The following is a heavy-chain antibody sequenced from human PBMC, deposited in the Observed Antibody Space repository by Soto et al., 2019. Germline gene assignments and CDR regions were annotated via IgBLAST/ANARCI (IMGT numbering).Heavy chain of an antibody. V-gene: IGHV4-34*01. J-gene: IGHJ4*02. Sequence: SSETLSLTCAVYGGSFSGYYWSWIRQPPGKGLEWIGEINRGGSIYYNPSLESRLTISLDTAMNQFSLKLNSVTAADTAVYFCARGPFYGDIPDFWGQGTLVTVSS. CDR1: GGSFSGYY. D-gene: IGHD4-17*01. CDR2: INRGGSI. CDR3: ARGPFYGDIPDF.